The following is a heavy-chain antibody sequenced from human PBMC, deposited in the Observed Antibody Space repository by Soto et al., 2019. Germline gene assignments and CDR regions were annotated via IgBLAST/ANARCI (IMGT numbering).Heavy chain of an antibody. J-gene: IGHJ5*02. CDR2: IFSNDEK. V-gene: IGHV2-26*01. CDR1: GLSLSNARMG. CDR3: ARIAPLKYRLLYRRGHWFDP. D-gene: IGHD2-2*02. Sequence: KESGPVLVKPTETLTLTCTVSGLSLSNARMGVSWIRQPPGKALEWLAHIFSNDEKSYSTYLKSRLTISKDTSKSQVVLTMTNMDPVETATYYCARIAPLKYRLLYRRGHWFDPWGQGTLVTVSS.